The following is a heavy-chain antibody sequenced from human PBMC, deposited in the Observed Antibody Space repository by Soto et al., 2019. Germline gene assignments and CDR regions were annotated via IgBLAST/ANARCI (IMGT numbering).Heavy chain of an antibody. CDR3: AIVKKGYCSGGSCYTKPEYFQH. Sequence: SETLSLTCAVYRGSFNDYYWTWIRQPPGKGLEWIGYIYYSGSTNYNPSLKSRVTISVDTSKNQFSLKLSSVTAADTAVYYCAIVKKGYCSGGSCYTKPEYFQHWGQGTLVTVSS. J-gene: IGHJ1*01. CDR2: IYYSGST. CDR1: RGSFNDYY. V-gene: IGHV4-59*08. D-gene: IGHD2-15*01.